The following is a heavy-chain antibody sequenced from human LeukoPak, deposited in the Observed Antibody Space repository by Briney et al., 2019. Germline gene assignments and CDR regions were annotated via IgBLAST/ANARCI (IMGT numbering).Heavy chain of an antibody. V-gene: IGHV4-38-2*01. Sequence: SETLSLTCAVSGYSISSGYYWGWIRQPPGKGLEWIGSIYHSGSTYYNPSLKSRVTISVDTSKNQLSLKLSSVTAADTAVYYCARQVGATIGDAFDIWGQGTMVTVSS. CDR1: GYSISSGYY. CDR2: IYHSGST. CDR3: ARQVGATIGDAFDI. D-gene: IGHD1-26*01. J-gene: IGHJ3*02.